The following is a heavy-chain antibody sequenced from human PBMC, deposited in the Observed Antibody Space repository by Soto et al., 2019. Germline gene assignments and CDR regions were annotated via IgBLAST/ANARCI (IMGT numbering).Heavy chain of an antibody. D-gene: IGHD6-13*01. CDR1: GYTFTGYY. CDR2: INPNSGGT. CDR3: ARLGSSWYGRFDY. V-gene: IGHV1-2*04. J-gene: IGHJ4*02. Sequence: ASVKVSCKASGYTFTGYYMHWVRQAPGQGLEWMGWINPNSGGTNYAQKFQGWVTMTRDTSISTAYLQWSSLKASDTAMYYCARLGSSWYGRFDYWGQGTLVTVSS.